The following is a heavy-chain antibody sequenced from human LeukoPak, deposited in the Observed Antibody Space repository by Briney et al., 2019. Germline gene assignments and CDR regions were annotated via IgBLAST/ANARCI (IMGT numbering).Heavy chain of an antibody. V-gene: IGHV1-18*01. Sequence: ASVKVSCKASGYTFTSYGISWVRQAPGQGLEWMGWISAYNGNTNYAQKLQGRVTMTRDTSISTAYMELSRLRSDDTAVYYCARLSSGWYEGFDYWGQGTLVTVSS. D-gene: IGHD6-19*01. CDR2: ISAYNGNT. CDR1: GYTFTSYG. J-gene: IGHJ4*02. CDR3: ARLSSGWYEGFDY.